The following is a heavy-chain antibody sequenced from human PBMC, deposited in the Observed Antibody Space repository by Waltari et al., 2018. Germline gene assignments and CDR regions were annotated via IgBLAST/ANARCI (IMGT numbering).Heavy chain of an antibody. V-gene: IGHV4-39*01. J-gene: IGHJ4*02. CDR1: GGSMSSSSYY. CDR3: ARQSGGDKVNFDY. Sequence: QLQLQESGPGLVKPSETLSLTCTVSGGSMSSSSYYWGWFRQPPGKGLEWIGTIYYSGSTHYNPSLKSRVTISLDTSRNQFSLRLNSVTAADTAVYFCARQSGGDKVNFDYWGRGTLVTVSS. CDR2: IYYSGST. D-gene: IGHD2-21*01.